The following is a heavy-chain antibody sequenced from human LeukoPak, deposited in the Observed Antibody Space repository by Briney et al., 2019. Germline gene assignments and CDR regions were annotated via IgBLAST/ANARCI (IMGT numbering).Heavy chain of an antibody. CDR3: ARGFHSYGLSYYFDY. CDR1: DVSIRNYY. J-gene: IGHJ4*02. CDR2: ISGGGGT. Sequence: GGSLRPSCAASDVSIRNYYISWVRQAPGKGLEWDSVISGGGGTSYSDSVKGRFTISRHTSKNTVFLQMNKLRVEDTAVYFCARGFHSYGLSYYFDYWGQGTGVTVSS. D-gene: IGHD5-18*01. V-gene: IGHV3-53*01.